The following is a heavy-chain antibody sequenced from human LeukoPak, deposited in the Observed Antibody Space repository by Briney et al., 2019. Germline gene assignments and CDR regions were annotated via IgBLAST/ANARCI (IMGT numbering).Heavy chain of an antibody. CDR1: GFTFSSYW. CDR2: IKQDGSEK. CDR3: ARQRLTASDAFDI. Sequence: GSLRLSCAASGFTFSSYWMNWVRQAPGKGLEWVANIKQDGSEKYYVDSVKGRFTISRDNAKNSLYLQMNSLRAEDTAVYYCARQRLTASDAFDIWGQGTMVTVSS. D-gene: IGHD1-14*01. J-gene: IGHJ3*02. V-gene: IGHV3-7*01.